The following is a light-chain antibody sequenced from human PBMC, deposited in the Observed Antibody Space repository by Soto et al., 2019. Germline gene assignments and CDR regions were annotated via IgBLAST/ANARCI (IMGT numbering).Light chain of an antibody. CDR1: QSVRSSH. CDR3: HHYDSAGT. V-gene: IGKV3-20*01. J-gene: IGKJ2*01. Sequence: EIVLTQSPGTLSLSPGERATLSCRASQSVRSSHLGWYQQKPGQAPRLLIYSASSRATGVPDRFSGSGSGTDFTLTISRLEPEYFALYYCHHYDSAGTFGQGTTLEI. CDR2: SAS.